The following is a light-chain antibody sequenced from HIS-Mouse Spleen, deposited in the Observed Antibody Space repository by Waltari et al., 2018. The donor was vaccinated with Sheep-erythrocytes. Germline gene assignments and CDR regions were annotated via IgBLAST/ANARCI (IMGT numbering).Light chain of an antibody. Sequence: SYELTQPPSVSVSPGQTVSIPCPGAKLGAKYACWYQQKPGQSPVLVIYQDSKRPSGIPERFSGSNSGNTATLTISGTQAMDEADYYCQAWDSSTEVFGGGTKLTVL. CDR3: QAWDSSTEV. CDR1: KLGAKY. CDR2: QDS. J-gene: IGLJ2*01. V-gene: IGLV3-1*01.